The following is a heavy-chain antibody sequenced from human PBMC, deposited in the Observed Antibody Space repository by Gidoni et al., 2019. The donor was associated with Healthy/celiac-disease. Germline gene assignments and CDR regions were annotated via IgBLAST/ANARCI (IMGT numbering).Heavy chain of an antibody. CDR1: GGSISSGGYY. Sequence: QVQLQESGPGLVKPSQTLSLTCTVSGGSISSGGYYWSWIRQHPGKGLEWIGYIYYSGSTYYNPSLKSRVTISVDTSKNQFSLKLSSVTAADTAVYYCARVPHCTNGVCYTSYYFDYWGQGTLVTVSS. CDR2: IYYSGST. V-gene: IGHV4-31*03. J-gene: IGHJ4*02. CDR3: ARVPHCTNGVCYTSYYFDY. D-gene: IGHD2-8*01.